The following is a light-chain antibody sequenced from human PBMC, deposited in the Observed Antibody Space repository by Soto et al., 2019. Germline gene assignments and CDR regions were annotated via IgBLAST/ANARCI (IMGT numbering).Light chain of an antibody. CDR2: DAS. Sequence: EIVLTQSPGTLSLSPGERATLSCRASQSVAGSYLAWYRQIPGRAPRLLIYDASSRATGIPDRFSGSGSGTDFTLTISRLEPEDFAVYYCQQYGNSPRTFGQGTKVEIK. J-gene: IGKJ1*01. V-gene: IGKV3-20*01. CDR1: QSVAGSY. CDR3: QQYGNSPRT.